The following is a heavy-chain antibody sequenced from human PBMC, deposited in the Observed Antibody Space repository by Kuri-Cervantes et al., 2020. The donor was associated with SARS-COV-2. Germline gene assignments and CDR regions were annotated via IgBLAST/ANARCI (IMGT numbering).Heavy chain of an antibody. D-gene: IGHD2-2*02. CDR1: GASISSYY. V-gene: IGHV4-59*12. Sequence: GSLRLSCAVSGASISSYYWSWIRQPPGKGLEWIGYIYYSGSTNYNPSLKSRVTISVDTSKDQFSLKLSSVTAADTAVYYCAREYCSSTSCYNDAFDIWGQGTMVTVSS. J-gene: IGHJ3*02. CDR2: IYYSGST. CDR3: AREYCSSTSCYNDAFDI.